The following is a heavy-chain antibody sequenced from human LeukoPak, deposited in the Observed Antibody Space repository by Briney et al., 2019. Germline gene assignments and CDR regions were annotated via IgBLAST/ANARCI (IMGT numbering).Heavy chain of an antibody. J-gene: IGHJ4*02. Sequence: GGSLRLSCAASGFTFSSNSITWVRQTPGKGLEWVSGISGSGDSTFYADSVKGRFTISRDNSRNTLYLQMSSLRPEDTAVYYCTKWSGFGDDWGQGTLVTVSS. CDR2: ISGSGDST. CDR1: GFTFSSNS. CDR3: TKWSGFGDD. V-gene: IGHV3-23*01. D-gene: IGHD3-10*01.